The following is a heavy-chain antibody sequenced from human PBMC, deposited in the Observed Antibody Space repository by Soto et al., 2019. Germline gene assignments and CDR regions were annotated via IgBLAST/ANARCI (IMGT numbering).Heavy chain of an antibody. Sequence: QITLNESGPTQVKPRQTLTLTCTFSGFSLTTSGVGVGWIRQSPGKAPEWLALIYWDDDKRYRPSLKSRLTITKHTSNNQVVLTMADLDPADTATYYCAHRVLRTVFGLVTTTAIYFDFWGQGTPVAVSS. D-gene: IGHD3-3*01. CDR3: AHRVLRTVFGLVTTTAIYFDF. V-gene: IGHV2-5*02. J-gene: IGHJ4*02. CDR2: IYWDDDK. CDR1: GFSLTTSGVG.